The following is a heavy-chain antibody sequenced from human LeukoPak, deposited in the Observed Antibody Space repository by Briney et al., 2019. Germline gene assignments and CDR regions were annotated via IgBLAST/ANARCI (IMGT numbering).Heavy chain of an antibody. D-gene: IGHD2-8*02. J-gene: IGHJ4*02. V-gene: IGHV3-23*01. CDR3: ATYRQVLLPFES. CDR2: IFPSGGEI. Sequence: GGSLRLSCAASGFTFSTFAMIWFRQPPGKGLEWVSSIFPSGGEIHYADSVRGRFTISRDNSKSTLSLQMNSLRADDTAIYYCATYRQVLLPFESWGQGTLVTVSS. CDR1: GFTFSTFA.